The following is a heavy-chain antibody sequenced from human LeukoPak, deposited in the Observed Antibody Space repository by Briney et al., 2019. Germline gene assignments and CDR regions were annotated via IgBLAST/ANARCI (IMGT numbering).Heavy chain of an antibody. CDR2: INQNGSEK. V-gene: IGHV3-7*03. Sequence: GGSLRLSCAASGFTFNTYWMNWVRQAPGKGLEWVANINQNGSEKFYVDPVRGRFTTSRDTSKNTLFLQMNRLRVDDTAVYFCARLNVGAFDSWGQGTMVTVSS. CDR3: ARLNVGAFDS. J-gene: IGHJ3*02. CDR1: GFTFNTYW.